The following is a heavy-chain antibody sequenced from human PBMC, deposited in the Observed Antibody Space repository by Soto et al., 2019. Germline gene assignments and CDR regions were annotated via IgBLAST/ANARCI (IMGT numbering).Heavy chain of an antibody. CDR2: IVVGSGNT. CDR1: GFTFTSSA. V-gene: IGHV1-58*01. CDR3: AAVRGGDIVGARNYYYYYGMDV. J-gene: IGHJ6*02. Sequence: SVKVSCKASGFTFTSSAVQWVRQARGQRLEWIGWIVVGSGNTNYAQKFQERVTITRDMSTSTAYMELSSLRSEDTAVYYCAAVRGGDIVGARNYYYYYGMDVWGQGTTVTVSS. D-gene: IGHD1-26*01.